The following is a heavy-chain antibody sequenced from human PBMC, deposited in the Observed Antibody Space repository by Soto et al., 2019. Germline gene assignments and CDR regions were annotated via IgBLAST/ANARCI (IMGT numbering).Heavy chain of an antibody. D-gene: IGHD2-8*01. V-gene: IGHV3-13*01. CDR3: ATAGLSDALDY. Sequence: PGGSLRLSCAASGFTFSNYDMHWVRQVTGKGLEWVSTIGTAGDTYYPGSVKGRFTISRENAKNSFYLQMNSLRSVDTAVYYCATAGLSDALDYWGQGTLVTVSS. CDR1: GFTFSNYD. CDR2: IGTAGDT. J-gene: IGHJ4*02.